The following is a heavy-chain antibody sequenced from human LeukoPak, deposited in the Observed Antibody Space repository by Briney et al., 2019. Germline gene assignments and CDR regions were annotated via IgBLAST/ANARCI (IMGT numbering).Heavy chain of an antibody. D-gene: IGHD3-3*01. V-gene: IGHV3-23*01. J-gene: IGHJ4*02. Sequence: GGSLRLSCAASGFNFSSFVMSWVRQAPGKGLEWVSSITNSGRSTYYADSVKGRFTISRDNSKNTLYLQVNSLRAADTAVYSCAKKSPIFGVVIPLFDHWGQGTLVSVSS. CDR1: GFNFSSFV. CDR2: ITNSGRST. CDR3: AKKSPIFGVVIPLFDH.